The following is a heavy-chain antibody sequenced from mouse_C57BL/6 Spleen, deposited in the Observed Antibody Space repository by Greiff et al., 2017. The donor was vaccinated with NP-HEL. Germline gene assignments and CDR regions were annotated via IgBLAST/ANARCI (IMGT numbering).Heavy chain of an antibody. J-gene: IGHJ4*01. Sequence: QVQLQQPGAELVKPGASVKLSCKASGYTFTSYWMPWVKQRPGQGLEWIGMIHPNSGSTNYNEKFKSKATLTVDKSSSTAYMQLSSLTSEDSAVYYCASPNYYGPMDYWGKGTSVTVSS. CDR3: ASPNYYGPMDY. D-gene: IGHD1-1*01. V-gene: IGHV1-64*01. CDR1: GYTFTSYW. CDR2: IHPNSGST.